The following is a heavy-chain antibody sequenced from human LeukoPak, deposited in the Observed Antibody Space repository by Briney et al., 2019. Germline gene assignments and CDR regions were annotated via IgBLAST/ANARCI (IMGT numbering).Heavy chain of an antibody. Sequence: VGSLRLTCAASGFTFSGYSMNWVRQAPGKGLEWVSSISSSGNYIHYADSVKGRFTISRDNAKNSLYLQVNSLRAEDTAVYYCAAFATGNAQRGNFDFWGQGTLVTVSS. CDR1: GFTFSGYS. J-gene: IGHJ4*01. V-gene: IGHV3-21*01. CDR3: AAFATGNAQRGNFDF. CDR2: ISSSGNYI. D-gene: IGHD2-8*01.